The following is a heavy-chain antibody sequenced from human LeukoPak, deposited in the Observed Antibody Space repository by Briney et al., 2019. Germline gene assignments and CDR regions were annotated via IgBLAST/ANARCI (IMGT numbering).Heavy chain of an antibody. D-gene: IGHD4-23*01. CDR2: ISCRSGHV. V-gene: IGHV3-21*01. J-gene: IGHJ4*02. Sequence: PWESLSLSCSASGSSFSDYDLNWFRQAPGKGLEWIASISCRSGHVYYGASVKGRFSISRDNAMNSVCLQMNSLGVDDTAVYYCGRAFPPLRTESAVDMWGQGGLVSVSS. CDR1: GSSFSDYD. CDR3: GRAFPPLRTESAVDM.